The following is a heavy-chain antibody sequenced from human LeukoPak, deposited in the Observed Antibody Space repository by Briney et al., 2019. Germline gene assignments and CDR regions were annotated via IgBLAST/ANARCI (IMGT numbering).Heavy chain of an antibody. D-gene: IGHD1-26*01. CDR2: MNGDGTTT. J-gene: IGHJ4*02. Sequence: GGSLRLSCAASGFTFSTYWMCWVRQAPGKGLVWVSLMNGDGTTTSYADSVKGRFTISRDNAKNTLYLEMNSLRAEDTAVYYCARGYRGSYDYWGQGTLVTVSS. CDR1: GFTFSTYW. V-gene: IGHV3-74*01. CDR3: ARGYRGSYDY.